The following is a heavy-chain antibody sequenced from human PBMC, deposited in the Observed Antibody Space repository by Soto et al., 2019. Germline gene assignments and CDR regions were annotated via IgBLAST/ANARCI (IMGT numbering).Heavy chain of an antibody. Sequence: QLQLQESGPGLVKPSETLSLTCTVSGGSITSSSYYWGWIRQPPGKGLEWIGNIYYSGSTYYTPSLRSRVTISVDTSKNQFSLKLSSVTAADTAVYYCASEHVDTAMGLHSLNYWGQGTLVTVSS. J-gene: IGHJ4*02. V-gene: IGHV4-39*01. CDR3: ASEHVDTAMGLHSLNY. CDR1: GGSITSSSYY. D-gene: IGHD5-18*01. CDR2: IYYSGST.